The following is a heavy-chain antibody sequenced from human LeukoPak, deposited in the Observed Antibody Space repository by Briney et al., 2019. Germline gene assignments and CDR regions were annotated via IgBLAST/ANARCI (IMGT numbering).Heavy chain of an antibody. V-gene: IGHV3-21*01. CDR2: ISSSSSYI. Sequence: KPGGSLRLSCAASGFTFSSYSMNWVRQAPGKGLEWVSSISSSSSYIYYADSVKGRFTISRDNAKNSLYLQMNSLRAEDTAVYYCASFSSSWTAPFFDYXXXGTXVXXSS. CDR1: GFTFSSYS. D-gene: IGHD6-13*01. J-gene: IGHJ4*02. CDR3: ASFSSSWTAPFFDY.